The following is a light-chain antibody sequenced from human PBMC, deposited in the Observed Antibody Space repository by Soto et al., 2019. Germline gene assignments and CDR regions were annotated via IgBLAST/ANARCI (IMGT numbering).Light chain of an antibody. CDR2: GAS. CDR1: QSVGRN. J-gene: IGKJ2*01. Sequence: EIVMKQSPATLSVSPGESASLSCRASQSVGRNLAWYQQTAGQAPRLLIYGASTRATGIPARFSGSGSGTEFTLPISSLQSEDFAVYSCQQYTNWPYTFGQGTKLEIK. CDR3: QQYTNWPYT. V-gene: IGKV3-15*01.